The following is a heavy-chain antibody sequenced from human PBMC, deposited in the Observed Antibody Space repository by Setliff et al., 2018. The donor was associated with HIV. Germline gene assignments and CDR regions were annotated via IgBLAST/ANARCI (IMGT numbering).Heavy chain of an antibody. CDR1: GGTFSNYG. Sequence: SVKVSCKPSGGTFSNYGISWVRQAPGQGFEWLGGIILVQGIPNYAQKFQGRVTITADISTRTVYMELSSLASEDTAIYYCARDHQTMLWLDYWGQGTLVTVSS. V-gene: IGHV1-69*10. J-gene: IGHJ4*02. D-gene: IGHD2-21*01. CDR3: ARDHQTMLWLDY. CDR2: IILVQGIP.